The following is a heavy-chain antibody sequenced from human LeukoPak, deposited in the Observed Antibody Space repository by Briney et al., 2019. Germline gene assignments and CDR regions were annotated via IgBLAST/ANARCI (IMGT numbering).Heavy chain of an antibody. Sequence: GSLRLSCAASGFTFSSYWMSWVRQAPGKGLEWVANIKQDGSEKYYVDSVKGRFTISRDNAKNSLYLQMNSLRAEDTAVYYCARRARVLLWFGESPYYFDYWGQGTLVTVSS. CDR3: ARRARVLLWFGESPYYFDY. CDR2: IKQDGSEK. V-gene: IGHV3-7*01. CDR1: GFTFSSYW. D-gene: IGHD3-10*01. J-gene: IGHJ4*02.